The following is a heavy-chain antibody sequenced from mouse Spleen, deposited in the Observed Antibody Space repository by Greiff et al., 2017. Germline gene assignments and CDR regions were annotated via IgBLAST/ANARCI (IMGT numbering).Heavy chain of an antibody. CDR3: ASYPYYGSSYGAMDY. CDR2: ISYDGSN. D-gene: IGHD1-1*01. Sequence: EVKLVESGPGLVKPSQSLSLTCSVTGYSITSGYYWNWIRQFPGNKLEWMGYISYDGSNNYNPSLKNRISITRDTSKNHFFLKLNSVTTEDTATYYCASYPYYGSSYGAMDYWGQGTSVTVSS. CDR1: GYSITSGYY. V-gene: IGHV3-6*02. J-gene: IGHJ4*01.